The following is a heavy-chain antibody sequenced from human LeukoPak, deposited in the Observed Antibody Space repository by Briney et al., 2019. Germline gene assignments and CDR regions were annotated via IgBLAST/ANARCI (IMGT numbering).Heavy chain of an antibody. J-gene: IGHJ5*02. V-gene: IGHV1-46*01. CDR1: GYTFTTYY. CDR2: ITPSGGST. Sequence: ASVKVSCKASGYTFTTYYMHWVRQAPGQGLEWMGIITPSGGSTSYAQKFQGRVTITADESTSTAYMEMSSLRSEDTAVYYCARDIYGVSGNLHWFDPWGQGTLVTVSS. D-gene: IGHD3-10*01. CDR3: ARDIYGVSGNLHWFDP.